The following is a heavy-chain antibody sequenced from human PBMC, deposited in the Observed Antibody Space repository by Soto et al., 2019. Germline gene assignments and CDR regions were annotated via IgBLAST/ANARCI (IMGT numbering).Heavy chain of an antibody. V-gene: IGHV1-18*01. CDR1: GYTFTSYG. J-gene: IGHJ5*02. D-gene: IGHD3-10*01. Sequence: QVQLVQSGAEVKKPGASVKVSCKASGYTFTSYGISWVRQAPGQGLEWMGWINAYTGNTNYAQKLQGRVTMTTDPSTSTAYMDLRSLSSNDTAVYYCARVSHWFGGLYNWFHPWGQGTLVTVSS. CDR2: INAYTGNT. CDR3: ARVSHWFGGLYNWFHP.